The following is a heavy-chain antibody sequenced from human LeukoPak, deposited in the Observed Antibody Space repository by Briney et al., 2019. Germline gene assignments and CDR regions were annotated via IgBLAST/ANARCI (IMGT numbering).Heavy chain of an antibody. V-gene: IGHV4-31*03. D-gene: IGHD2-2*01. CDR1: GGSISSGGYY. CDR2: IYYSGST. CDR3: ARYGVVVPAAGTYYYYYYMDV. Sequence: SETLSLTCTASGGSISSGGYYWSWIRQHPGKGLEWIGYIYYSGSTYYNPSLKSRVTISVDTSKNQFSLKLSSVTAADTAVYYCARYGVVVPAAGTYYYYYYMDVWGKGTTVTVSS. J-gene: IGHJ6*03.